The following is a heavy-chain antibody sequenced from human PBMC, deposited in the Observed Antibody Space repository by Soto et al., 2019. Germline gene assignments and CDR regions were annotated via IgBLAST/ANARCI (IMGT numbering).Heavy chain of an antibody. V-gene: IGHV4-39*01. CDR1: GGSISSSSYY. CDR3: MLGSGWKNFDY. CDR2: IYYSGST. Sequence: QLQLQESGPGLVKPSETLSLTCTVSGGSISSSSYYWGWIRQPPVKGLEWIVSIYYSGSTYYNPSLNNRVTMYVDTSKNQFSLKLSSVSAADTAVYYCMLGSGWKNFDYWGQGPMVTVSS. J-gene: IGHJ4*02. D-gene: IGHD3-22*01.